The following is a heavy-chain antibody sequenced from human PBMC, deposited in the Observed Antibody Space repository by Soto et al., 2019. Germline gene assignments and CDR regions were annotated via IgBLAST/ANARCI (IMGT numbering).Heavy chain of an antibody. CDR3: ARETIVVVPAAMGYYYYYGMDV. Sequence: PSETLSLTCTVSGGSISSYYWSWIRQPAGKGLEWIGRIYTSGSTNYNPSLKSRVTMSVDTSKNQFSLKLSSVTAADTAVYYCARETIVVVPAAMGYYYYYGMDVWGQGTTVTVS. J-gene: IGHJ6*02. D-gene: IGHD2-2*01. V-gene: IGHV4-4*07. CDR2: IYTSGST. CDR1: GGSISSYY.